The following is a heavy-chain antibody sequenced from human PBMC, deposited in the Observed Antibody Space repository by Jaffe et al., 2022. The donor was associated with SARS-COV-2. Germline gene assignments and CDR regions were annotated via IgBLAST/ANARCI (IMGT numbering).Heavy chain of an antibody. J-gene: IGHJ3*02. CDR3: AKEGSSAFDI. CDR2: ISYDGSNK. Sequence: QVQLVESGGGVVQPGRSLRLSCAASGFTFSSYGMHWVRQAPGKGLEWVAVISYDGSNKYYADSVKGRFTISRDNSKNTLYLQMNSLRAEDTAVYYCAKEGSSAFDIWGQGTMVTVSS. CDR1: GFTFSSYG. V-gene: IGHV3-30*18.